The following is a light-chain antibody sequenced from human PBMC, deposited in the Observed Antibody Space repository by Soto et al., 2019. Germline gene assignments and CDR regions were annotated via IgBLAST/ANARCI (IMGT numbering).Light chain of an antibody. CDR1: SSNIGNNY. CDR3: ATWDRSLSAMV. CDR2: DNN. J-gene: IGLJ2*01. V-gene: IGLV1-51*01. Sequence: QSVLTQPPSVSAAPGQKVTISCSGSSSNIGNNYVSWYQQLPGTAPKLLIYDNNKRPSGIPDRFSGSKSGTSATLGITGLQTGDVADYYCATWDRSLSAMVFGGGTKLTVL.